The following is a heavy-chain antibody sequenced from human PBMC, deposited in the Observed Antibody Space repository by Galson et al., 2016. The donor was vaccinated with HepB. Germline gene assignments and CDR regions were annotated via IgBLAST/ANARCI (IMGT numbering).Heavy chain of an antibody. V-gene: IGHV3-23*01. CDR2: INDSGDRT. Sequence: SLRLSCAISGFTFSTSGMTWVRRAPGKGLDWVANINDSGDRTFYADSVKGRFTISRDNSKNTLYLQMNSLSVADTAVYYCAKGGAGSIMDYWGQGTLVTVSS. D-gene: IGHD3-16*01. J-gene: IGHJ4*02. CDR3: AKGGAGSIMDY. CDR1: GFTFSTSG.